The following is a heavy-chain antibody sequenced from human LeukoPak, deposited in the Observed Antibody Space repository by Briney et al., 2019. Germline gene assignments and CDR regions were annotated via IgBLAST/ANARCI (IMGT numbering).Heavy chain of an antibody. J-gene: IGHJ4*02. CDR1: GFTFDDYA. CDR3: ARGWWELLRDY. D-gene: IGHD1-26*01. Sequence: GGSLRLSCAASGFTFDDYAMHWVRQAPGKGLEWVSGISWNSGSIGYADSVKGRFTISRDNAKNSLYLQMNSLRVEDTAVYYCARGWWELLRDYWGQGTLVTVSS. V-gene: IGHV3-9*01. CDR2: ISWNSGSI.